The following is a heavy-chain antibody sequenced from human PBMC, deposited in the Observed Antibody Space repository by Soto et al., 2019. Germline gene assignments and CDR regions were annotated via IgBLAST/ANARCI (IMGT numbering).Heavy chain of an antibody. CDR3: VACDYGDYPRY. V-gene: IGHV4-34*01. J-gene: IGHJ4*02. CDR2: INHSGST. D-gene: IGHD4-17*01. Sequence: QVQLQQWGAGLLKPSETLSLTCAVYGGSFSGYYWSWVRQSPRKGLELIGEINHSGSTNYNLSLKSRLTISVDTPKNQFSLKLSSVTAADTALYYCVACDYGDYPRYWGQGSLVTVSS. CDR1: GGSFSGYY.